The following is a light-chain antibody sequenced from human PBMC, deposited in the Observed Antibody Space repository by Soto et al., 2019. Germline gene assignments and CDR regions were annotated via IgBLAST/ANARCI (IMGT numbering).Light chain of an antibody. J-gene: IGLJ1*01. CDR3: NSYSSSTTLYL. CDR2: DVS. V-gene: IGLV2-14*01. CDR1: SSDVGGYNY. Sequence: SVLTQPASLSGSPGQSITLSCPGNSSDVGGYNYVSWYQQHPGKAPKLMISDVSNRPSGVSIRFSGSKSGNTASLTISGLQAEDEADYYCNSYSSSTTLYLFGTGTKVTVL.